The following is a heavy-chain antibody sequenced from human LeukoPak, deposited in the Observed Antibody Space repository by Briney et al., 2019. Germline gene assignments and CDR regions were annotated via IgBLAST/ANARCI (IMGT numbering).Heavy chain of an antibody. V-gene: IGHV1-2*02. D-gene: IGHD6-6*01. J-gene: IGHJ4*02. CDR3: ARVFRSITARLDFDY. Sequence: ASVKVSCKASGYTLTGYYMHWVRQAPGQGLEWMGWINPNSGGTNYAQKFRGRVTMTRDTSITTAYMELSRLRSDDTAVYYCARVFRSITARLDFDYWGQGTLVTVSS. CDR1: GYTLTGYY. CDR2: INPNSGGT.